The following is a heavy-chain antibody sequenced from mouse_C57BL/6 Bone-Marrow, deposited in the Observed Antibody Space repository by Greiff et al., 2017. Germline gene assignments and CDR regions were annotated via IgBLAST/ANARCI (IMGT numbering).Heavy chain of an antibody. CDR2: IRLKSDNYAT. D-gene: IGHD1-1*01. Sequence: EVKLLESGGGLVQPGGSMKLSCVASGFTFSNYWMNWVRQSPEKGLEWVAQIRLKSDNYATHYAESVKGRFTISRDDSKSSVYLQMNNLRAEDTGIYYCTGDGSSLFAFWGQGTLVTVSA. V-gene: IGHV6-3*01. CDR3: TGDGSSLFAF. CDR1: GFTFSNYW. J-gene: IGHJ3*01.